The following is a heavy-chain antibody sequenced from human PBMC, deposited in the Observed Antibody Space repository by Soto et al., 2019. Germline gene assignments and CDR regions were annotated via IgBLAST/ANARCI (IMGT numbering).Heavy chain of an antibody. D-gene: IGHD2-15*01. CDR2: FYYSGST. V-gene: IGHV4-31*03. CDR3: ARAYCSGGSCWAWSNWFDP. Sequence: SETLSLTCTVSCGTISSCDYYWSWIRQHPGKGLEWIGHFYYSGSTYYNPSLKSRVTISADTSKNQFSLKLSSVTAADTAVYYCARAYCSGGSCWAWSNWFDPWGQGTLVTVS. J-gene: IGHJ5*02. CDR1: CGTISSCDYY.